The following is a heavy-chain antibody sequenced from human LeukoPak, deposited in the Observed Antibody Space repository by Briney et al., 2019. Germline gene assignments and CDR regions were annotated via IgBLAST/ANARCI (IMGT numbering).Heavy chain of an antibody. CDR1: GFTFDDYA. CDR3: ARGGAARPDY. CDR2: ISWNSGSI. Sequence: PGGSLRLSCAASGFTFDDYAMHWVRQAPGKGLEWVSGISWNSGSIGYADSVKGRFTISRDNAKNSLYLHMDSLRVEDMAVYYCARGGAARPDYWGQGTLVTVSS. J-gene: IGHJ4*02. D-gene: IGHD6-6*01. V-gene: IGHV3-9*03.